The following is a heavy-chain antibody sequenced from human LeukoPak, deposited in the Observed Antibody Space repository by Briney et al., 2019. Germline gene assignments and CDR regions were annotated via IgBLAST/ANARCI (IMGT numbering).Heavy chain of an antibody. CDR3: ARGHLSGWDILAI. Sequence: PGGSLTLSCEASGVRITTYAVNWVRQAPAKGLEWVSFVNGDGRSTKYAESVEGRFTISRDDSRNLVSLQMTSLRVDDTATYYCARGHLSGWDILAIWGEGTKVTVS. CDR1: GVRITTYA. D-gene: IGHD6-19*01. J-gene: IGHJ3*02. CDR2: VNGDGRST. V-gene: IGHV3-23*03.